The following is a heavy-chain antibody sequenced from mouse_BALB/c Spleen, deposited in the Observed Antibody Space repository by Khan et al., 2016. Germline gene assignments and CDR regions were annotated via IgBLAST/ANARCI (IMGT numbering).Heavy chain of an antibody. Sequence: EVELVESGGGLVQPGGSLRLSCTTSGFTFTDYYMSWVRQPPGKALEWLGFIRNKANGYTTEYSASVMGRFTISSDNSQSILSLQMNTLRAEDSATYYCARDLEGYDDAMDYWGQGTSVTVSS. J-gene: IGHJ4*01. CDR1: GFTFTDYY. CDR3: ARDLEGYDDAMDY. D-gene: IGHD2-2*01. V-gene: IGHV7-3*02. CDR2: IRNKANGYTT.